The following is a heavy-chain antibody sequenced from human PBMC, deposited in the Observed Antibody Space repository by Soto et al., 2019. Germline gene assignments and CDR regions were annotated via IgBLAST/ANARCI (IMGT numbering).Heavy chain of an antibody. Sequence: EMQLVESGGGLVQPGRSLRLSCAASGFTFDDYAMHWVRQAPGKGLEWVSGISWNSGSIGYADSVKGRFTISRDNAKNSLYLQMNSLRAEDTALYYCAKDIRIQLWFTGGFDYWGQGTLVTVSS. D-gene: IGHD5-18*01. J-gene: IGHJ4*02. CDR2: ISWNSGSI. V-gene: IGHV3-9*01. CDR1: GFTFDDYA. CDR3: AKDIRIQLWFTGGFDY.